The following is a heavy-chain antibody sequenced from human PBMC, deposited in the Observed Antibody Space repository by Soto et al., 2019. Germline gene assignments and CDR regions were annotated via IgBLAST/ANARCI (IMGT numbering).Heavy chain of an antibody. D-gene: IGHD6-13*01. Sequence: ASVKVSCKASGYTFTNYAVHWVRQAPGQSLEWMGWINPGNGNTKYSQKFQGRVTITRDTSANTAYMELSSLRSEDMAIYYCARERTAAAVWFDPWGQGTLVTVSS. J-gene: IGHJ5*02. CDR3: ARERTAAAVWFDP. V-gene: IGHV1-3*01. CDR1: GYTFTNYA. CDR2: INPGNGNT.